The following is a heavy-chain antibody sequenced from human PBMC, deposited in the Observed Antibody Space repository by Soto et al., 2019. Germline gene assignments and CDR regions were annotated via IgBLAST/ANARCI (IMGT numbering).Heavy chain of an antibody. CDR1: GFSFSDYT. CDR3: ARGTTGNYDS. V-gene: IGHV3-21*01. CDR2: ISSTSAYI. J-gene: IGHJ5*02. Sequence: EVQLAESGGGLVKPGGSLRLSCAAYGFSFSDYTMNWVRQAPGKGLEWVSSISSTSAYIYHADSVEGRFAISRDNARNTLYLQMNSLRVEDTAVYYCARGTTGNYDSWGQGTLITVSS. D-gene: IGHD3-16*01.